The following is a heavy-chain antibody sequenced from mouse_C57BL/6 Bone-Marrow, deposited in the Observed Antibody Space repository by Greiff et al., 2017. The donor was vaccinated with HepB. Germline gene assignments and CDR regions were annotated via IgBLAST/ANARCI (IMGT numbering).Heavy chain of an antibody. CDR3: AREDYYGSSYWYFDV. V-gene: IGHV5-4*01. CDR2: ISDGGSYT. CDR1: GFTFSSYA. Sequence: EVKLMESGGGLVKPGGSLKLSCAASGFTFSSYAMSWVRQTPEKRLEWVATISDGGSYTYYPDNVKGRFTISRDNAKNNLYLQMSHLKSEDTAMYYCAREDYYGSSYWYFDVWGTGTTVTVSS. D-gene: IGHD1-1*01. J-gene: IGHJ1*03.